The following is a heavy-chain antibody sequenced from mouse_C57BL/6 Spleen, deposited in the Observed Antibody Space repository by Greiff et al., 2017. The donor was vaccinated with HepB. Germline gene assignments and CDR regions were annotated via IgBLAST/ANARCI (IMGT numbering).Heavy chain of an antibody. Sequence: DVKLVESGGGLVKPGGSLKLSCAASGFTFSSYAMSWVRQTPEKRLEWVATISVGGSYTYYPDNVKGRFTISRDNAKNNLYLQMSHLKSEDTAMYYCARDYGSSHWYFDVWGTGTTVTVSS. J-gene: IGHJ1*03. CDR2: ISVGGSYT. CDR3: ARDYGSSHWYFDV. V-gene: IGHV5-4*01. CDR1: GFTFSSYA. D-gene: IGHD1-1*01.